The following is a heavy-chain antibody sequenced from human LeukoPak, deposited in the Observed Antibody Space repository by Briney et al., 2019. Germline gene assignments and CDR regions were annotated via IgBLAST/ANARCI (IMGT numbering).Heavy chain of an antibody. CDR1: GFTFSDHH. V-gene: IGHV3-72*01. D-gene: IGHD1-26*01. J-gene: IGHJ4*02. CDR3: ARSPVGTTPFDY. Sequence: GGPLRLSCAASGFTFSDHHMDWVRQASGKGLEWVGRTRNKANRYSTEYAASVKGRFTILRDDSKNSLYLQMNSLKTEDTAVYYCARSPVGTTPFDYWGQGTLVTVSS. CDR2: TRNKANRYST.